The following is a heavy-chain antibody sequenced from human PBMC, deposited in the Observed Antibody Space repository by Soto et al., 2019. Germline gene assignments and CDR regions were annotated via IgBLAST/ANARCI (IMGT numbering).Heavy chain of an antibody. CDR2: ISAYNGNT. CDR3: ARTGRYFDWVSVPNFDY. D-gene: IGHD3-9*01. V-gene: IGHV1-18*01. J-gene: IGHJ4*02. Sequence: ASVKVSYKASGYTFTSCGISWVRQAPGQGFEWMGWISAYNGNTNYAQKLQGRVTMTTDTSTSTAYMEQRSLRSDDTAVYYSARTGRYFDWVSVPNFDYWGEGTLVTVSS. CDR1: GYTFTSCG.